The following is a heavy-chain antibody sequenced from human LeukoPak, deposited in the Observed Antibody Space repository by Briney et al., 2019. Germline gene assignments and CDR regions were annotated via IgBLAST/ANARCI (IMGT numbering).Heavy chain of an antibody. V-gene: IGHV3-66*01. CDR3: ATVDSGSYYSGFDY. CDR2: VYSGGST. D-gene: IGHD1-26*01. Sequence: PGGSLRLSCAASGFTVSSNYMSWVRQAPGKGLEWVSVVYSGGSTHYADSVKGRFTISRDNYKNTLYLHMNSLRAEDTAVYYCATVDSGSYYSGFDYWGQGTLVTVSS. CDR1: GFTVSSNY. J-gene: IGHJ4*02.